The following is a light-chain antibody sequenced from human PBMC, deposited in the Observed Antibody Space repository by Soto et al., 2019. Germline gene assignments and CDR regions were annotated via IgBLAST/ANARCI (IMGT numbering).Light chain of an antibody. CDR3: NSYTSSSTYV. Sequence: QSVLTQPASVSGSPGQSITISCTGTSSDVGGFNYVSWYQQHPGKAPKLMIYDVTNRPSGVSYRFSGSKSGNTASLTISGLQAEDEADYYCNSYTSSSTYVFGNGTKATVL. V-gene: IGLV2-14*03. CDR1: SSDVGGFNY. J-gene: IGLJ1*01. CDR2: DVT.